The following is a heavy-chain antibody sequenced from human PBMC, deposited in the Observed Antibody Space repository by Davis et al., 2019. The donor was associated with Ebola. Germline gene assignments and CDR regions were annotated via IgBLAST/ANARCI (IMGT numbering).Heavy chain of an antibody. CDR2: IYYSGST. D-gene: IGHD3-16*02. J-gene: IGHJ6*02. CDR3: ARGYTARGMDV. CDR1: GGSISSYY. V-gene: IGHV4-59*01. Sequence: PSETLSLTCTVSGGSISSYYWSWIRQPPGKGLEWIGYIYYSGSTNYNPSLKSRVTISVDTSKNQFSLKLSSVTAADTAVYYCARGYTARGMDVWGQGTTVTVSS.